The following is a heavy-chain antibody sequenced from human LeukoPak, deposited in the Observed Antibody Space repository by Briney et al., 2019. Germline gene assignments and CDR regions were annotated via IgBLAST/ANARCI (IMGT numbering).Heavy chain of an antibody. Sequence: ASVKVSCKASGGTFNSYTISWVRQAPGQGLEWMGWIHPSTGNPTYAQGFTGRFVFSVDTSVNTAYLQISSLKAEDTAVYYCAREVLRHDYWGQGTLVTVSS. CDR2: IHPSTGNP. V-gene: IGHV7-4-1*02. CDR3: AREVLRHDY. D-gene: IGHD3-10*01. CDR1: GGTFNSYT. J-gene: IGHJ4*02.